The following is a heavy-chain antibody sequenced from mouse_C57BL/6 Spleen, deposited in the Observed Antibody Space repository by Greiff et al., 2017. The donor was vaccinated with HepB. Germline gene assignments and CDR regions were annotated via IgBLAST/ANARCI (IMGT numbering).Heavy chain of an antibody. CDR2: IYPETGGT. J-gene: IGHJ2*01. CDR1: GYTFTDYE. CDR3: TSILFDY. V-gene: IGHV1-15*01. Sequence: QVQLQQSGAELVRPGASVTLSCKASGYTFTDYEMHWVKQTPVHGLEWIGAIYPETGGTAYNQKFKGKAILTADKSSSTAYMELRSLTSEDSAVYYCTSILFDYWGQGTTLTVSS.